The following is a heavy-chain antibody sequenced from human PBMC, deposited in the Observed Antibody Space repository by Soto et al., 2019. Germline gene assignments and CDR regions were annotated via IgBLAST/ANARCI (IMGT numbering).Heavy chain of an antibody. D-gene: IGHD6-13*01. CDR2: ISAYNGNT. CDR3: ARGRDDSSWSSDEYFQR. V-gene: IGHV1-18*01. Sequence: QVQLVQSGTEVKKPGASVKVSCKASGYTFTNYGINWVRQAPGQGLEWMGWISAYNGNTNDAQKLQGRVNMTTDTSTSTAYMELRSLRSDDTAVYYCARGRDDSSWSSDEYFQRWGQGTLVTVSS. CDR1: GYTFTNYG. J-gene: IGHJ1*01.